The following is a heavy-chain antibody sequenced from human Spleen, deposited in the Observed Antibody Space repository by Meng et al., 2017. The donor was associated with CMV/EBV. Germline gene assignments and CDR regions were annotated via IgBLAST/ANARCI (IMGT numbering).Heavy chain of an antibody. J-gene: IGHJ4*02. CDR3: AKIAASDY. D-gene: IGHD6-25*01. Sequence: GESLKISCAASGFTFSSYAMSWVRQAPGKGLEWVSVIYSGGSNTYYADSVKGRFTISRDNSKNTLYLQMNSLRAEDTAVYYCAKIAASDYWGQGTLVTVSS. CDR1: GFTFSSYA. V-gene: IGHV3-23*03. CDR2: IYSGGSNT.